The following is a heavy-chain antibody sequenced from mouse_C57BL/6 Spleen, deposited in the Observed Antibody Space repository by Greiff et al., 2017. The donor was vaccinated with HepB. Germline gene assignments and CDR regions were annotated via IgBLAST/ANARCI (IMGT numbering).Heavy chain of an antibody. CDR2: INPSNGGT. Sequence: QVQLQQPGTELVKPGASVKLSCKASGYTFTSYWMHWVKQRPGQGLEWIGNINPSNGGTNYNEKFKSKAILTVDKSSSTAYMQLSSLTSEDSAVYYCARSDHYYGSSYGAMDYWGQGTSVTVSS. CDR3: ARSDHYYGSSYGAMDY. D-gene: IGHD1-1*01. CDR1: GYTFTSYW. V-gene: IGHV1-53*01. J-gene: IGHJ4*01.